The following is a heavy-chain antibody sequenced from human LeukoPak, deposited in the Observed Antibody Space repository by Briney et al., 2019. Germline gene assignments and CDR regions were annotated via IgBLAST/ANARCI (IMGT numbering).Heavy chain of an antibody. D-gene: IGHD4-17*01. CDR2: INHSEST. V-gene: IGHV4-34*01. CDR1: GGSFSDYY. CDR3: ASFNDYGDLDY. J-gene: IGHJ4*02. Sequence: SETLSLTCAVYGGSFSDYYWSWVRQPPGKGLEWIGEINHSESTNYNPSLKSRVTISVDRSKNQFSLKLSSVTAADTAVYYCASFNDYGDLDYWGQGTLVTVSS.